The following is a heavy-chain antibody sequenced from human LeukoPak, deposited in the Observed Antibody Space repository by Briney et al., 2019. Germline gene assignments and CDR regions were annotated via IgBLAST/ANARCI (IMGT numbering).Heavy chain of an antibody. J-gene: IGHJ4*02. CDR3: AREGYYYDSSGYCYYFDY. CDR1: GDSVSSNSAA. CDR2: TYYRSKWYN. Sequence: SQTLSLTCAISGDSVSSNSAAWNWIRQSPSRGLEWLGRTYYRSKWYNDYAVSVKSRITINPGTSKNQFSLQLNSVTPEDTAVYYCAREGYYYDSSGYCYYFDYWGQGTLVTVSS. V-gene: IGHV6-1*01. D-gene: IGHD3-22*01.